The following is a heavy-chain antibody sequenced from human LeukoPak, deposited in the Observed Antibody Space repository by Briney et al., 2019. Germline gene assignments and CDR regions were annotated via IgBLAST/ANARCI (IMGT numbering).Heavy chain of an antibody. J-gene: IGHJ5*02. Sequence: PSETLSLTCAVYGGSFSGYYWSWIRQPPGKGLEWIGEINHSGSTNYNPSLKSRVTMSVDTSKNQFSLKLSSVTAADTAVYYCARAGIAAAKFDPWGQGTLDTVSS. D-gene: IGHD6-13*01. CDR1: GGSFSGYY. CDR3: ARAGIAAAKFDP. V-gene: IGHV4-34*01. CDR2: INHSGST.